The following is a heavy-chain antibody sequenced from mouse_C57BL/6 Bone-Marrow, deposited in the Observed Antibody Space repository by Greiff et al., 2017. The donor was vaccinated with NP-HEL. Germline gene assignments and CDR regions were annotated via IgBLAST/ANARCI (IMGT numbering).Heavy chain of an antibody. D-gene: IGHD2-4*01. Sequence: VQLQQSGAELVRPGTSVKMSCKASGYTFTNYWIGWAKQRPGHGLECIGDIYPGGGYTNYNEKVKGNATLTADKSSSTAYMQFSSLTSEDSAIYYCARFSYDYGLDYWGQGTTLTVSS. J-gene: IGHJ2*01. CDR2: IYPGGGYT. CDR3: ARFSYDYGLDY. CDR1: GYTFTNYW. V-gene: IGHV1-63*01.